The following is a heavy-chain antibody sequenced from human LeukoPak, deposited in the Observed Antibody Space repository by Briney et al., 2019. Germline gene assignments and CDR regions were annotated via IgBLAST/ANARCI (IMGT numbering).Heavy chain of an antibody. CDR3: ARWRMVRGAPEDDY. CDR2: IKQDGSEK. V-gene: IGHV3-7*01. J-gene: IGHJ4*02. D-gene: IGHD3-10*01. CDR1: GFTFSSYW. Sequence: GGSLRLSCAAPGFTFSSYWMSWVRQAPGKGLEWVANIKQDGSEKYYVDSVKGRFTISRDNAKNSLYLQMNSLRAEDTAVYYCARWRMVRGAPEDDYWGQGTLVTVSS.